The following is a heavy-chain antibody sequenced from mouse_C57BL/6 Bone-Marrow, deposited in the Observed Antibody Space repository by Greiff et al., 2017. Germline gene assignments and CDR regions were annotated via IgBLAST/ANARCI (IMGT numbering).Heavy chain of an antibody. CDR3: SYDGYYDWVWFAY. J-gene: IGHJ3*01. D-gene: IGHD2-3*01. CDR2: IYPGNSDT. V-gene: IGHV1-5*01. Sequence: VQLQQSGTVLARPGASVKMSCKTSGYTFPSYWMHWVKQRPGQGLEWIGAIYPGNSDTSYNQKFKGKAKLTAVTSASTAYMELSSLTNEDSAVYYCSYDGYYDWVWFAYWGQGTLVTVSA. CDR1: GYTFPSYW.